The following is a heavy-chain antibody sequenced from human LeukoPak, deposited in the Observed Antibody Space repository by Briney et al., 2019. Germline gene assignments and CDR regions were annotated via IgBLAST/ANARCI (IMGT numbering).Heavy chain of an antibody. D-gene: IGHD2-2*02. CDR2: ISAYNGNT. CDR3: ARDVGYCSSTSCYNGLIFDY. V-gene: IGHV1-18*01. Sequence: ASVKVSCKASGYTFTSYGISWVRQAPGQGLEWMGWISAYNGNTNYAQKLQGRVTMTRDTSISTAYMELSRLRSDDTAVYYCARDVGYCSSTSCYNGLIFDYWGQGTLVTVSS. CDR1: GYTFTSYG. J-gene: IGHJ4*02.